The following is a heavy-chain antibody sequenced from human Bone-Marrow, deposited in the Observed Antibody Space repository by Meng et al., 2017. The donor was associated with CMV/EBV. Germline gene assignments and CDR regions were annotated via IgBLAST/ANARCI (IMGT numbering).Heavy chain of an antibody. CDR3: RIVEMATSEDY. D-gene: IGHD5-24*01. CDR2: IYYSGST. V-gene: IGHV4-59*01. J-gene: IGHJ4*02. CDR1: GGSISSYY. Sequence: SETLSLTCTVSGGSISSYYWSWIRQPPGKGLEWIGYIYYSGSTNYNPSLKSRVTISVDTSKNQFSLKLNSVTAADTAVYYCRIVEMATSEDYWGQGTLVTVSS.